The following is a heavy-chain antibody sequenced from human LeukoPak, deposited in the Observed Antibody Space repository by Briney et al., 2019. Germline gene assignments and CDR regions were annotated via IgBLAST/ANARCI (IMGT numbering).Heavy chain of an antibody. CDR3: AREFEGSPGVYGEDYYYYYLDV. CDR2: ISAYNGNT. Sequence: GASVKVSCKASGYTFTSYGISWVRQAPGQGLEWMGWISAYNGNTNYAQKLQGRVTMTTDTPTSTAYMELRSLRSDDTAVYYCAREFEGSPGVYGEDYYYYYLDVWGKGTTVTVSS. V-gene: IGHV1-18*01. J-gene: IGHJ6*03. CDR1: GYTFTSYG. D-gene: IGHD3-10*01.